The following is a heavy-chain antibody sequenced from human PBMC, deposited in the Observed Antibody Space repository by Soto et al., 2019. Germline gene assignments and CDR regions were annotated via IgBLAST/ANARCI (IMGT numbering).Heavy chain of an antibody. CDR1: GFTFSSYG. V-gene: IGHV3-33*01. Sequence: QVQLVESGGGVVQPGRSLRLSCAASGFTFSSYGMHWVRQAPGKGLEWVAVIWDDGSNKYYADSVKGRFTISRDNSKNTLYLQMNSLRAEDTAVYYCARGPDRVVVVAATDYWGQGTLVTVSS. CDR3: ARGPDRVVVVAATDY. CDR2: IWDDGSNK. D-gene: IGHD2-15*01. J-gene: IGHJ4*02.